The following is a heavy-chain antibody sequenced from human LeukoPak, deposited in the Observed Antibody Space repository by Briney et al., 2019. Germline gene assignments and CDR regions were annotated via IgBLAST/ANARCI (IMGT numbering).Heavy chain of an antibody. J-gene: IGHJ4*02. V-gene: IGHV3-30-3*01. CDR2: ISYDGSNK. D-gene: IGHD1-26*01. Sequence: GGSLKLSCAASGFTFSSYAMHWVRQAPGKGLEWVAVISYDGSNKYYADSVKGRFTISRDNSKNTLYLQMNSLRAEDTAVYYCACSGSYYFHYWGQGTLVTVSS. CDR3: ACSGSYYFHY. CDR1: GFTFSSYA.